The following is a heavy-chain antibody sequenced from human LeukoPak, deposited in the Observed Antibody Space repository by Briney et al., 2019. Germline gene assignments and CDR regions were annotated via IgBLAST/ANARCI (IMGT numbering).Heavy chain of an antibody. CDR2: ISGDGGSI. Sequence: GGSLRLSCAASGFTFDDYAIYWVRQGPGKGLEWVSLISGDGGSIYYADSVKGRFTISRDNSKNSLYPQMNSLRTEGTALYYCAKEDYSSSWYALDYWGQGTLVTVSS. CDR1: GFTFDDYA. D-gene: IGHD6-13*01. J-gene: IGHJ4*02. V-gene: IGHV3-43*02. CDR3: AKEDYSSSWYALDY.